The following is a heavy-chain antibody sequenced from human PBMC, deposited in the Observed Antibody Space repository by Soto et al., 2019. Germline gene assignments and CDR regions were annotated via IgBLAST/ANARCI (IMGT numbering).Heavy chain of an antibody. CDR2: IYYSGST. Sequence: SETLSLTCTVSGGSISSNSYYWGWIRQPPGKGLEWIGSIYYSGSTNYNPSLKSRVTISVDTSKNQFSLKLSSVTAADTAVYYCARGPYGSGSYYNWFDPWGQGTLVTVSS. D-gene: IGHD3-10*01. CDR1: GGSISSNSYY. J-gene: IGHJ5*02. CDR3: ARGPYGSGSYYNWFDP. V-gene: IGHV4-39*07.